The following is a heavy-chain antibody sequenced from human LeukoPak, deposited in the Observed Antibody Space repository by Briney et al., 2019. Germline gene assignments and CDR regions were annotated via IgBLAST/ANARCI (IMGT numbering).Heavy chain of an antibody. J-gene: IGHJ4*02. V-gene: IGHV1-2*02. CDR3: ARVYYGSGSYEPYYFDY. Sequence: ASVKVSCKASGYTFTGYYMHWVRQAPGQGLEWMGWINPNSGGTNYAQKFQGRVTMTRDTSISTAYMELSRLRSDDTAVHYCARVYYGSGSYEPYYFDYWGQGTLVTVSS. D-gene: IGHD3-10*01. CDR2: INPNSGGT. CDR1: GYTFTGYY.